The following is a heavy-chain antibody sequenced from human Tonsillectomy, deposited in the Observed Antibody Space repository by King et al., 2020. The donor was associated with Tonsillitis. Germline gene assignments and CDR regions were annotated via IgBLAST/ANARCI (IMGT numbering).Heavy chain of an antibody. CDR1: GFTFTRYW. D-gene: IGHD3-10*01. J-gene: IGHJ3*02. V-gene: IGHV3-7*01. Sequence: VQLVESGGNLVQPGGSLRLSCVASGFTFTRYWMTWLRQAPGKGLEWVANIREDGSVTHHADSVEGRFTISRDNARNSLYLEMNSLRAEDTGVYYCVRDSGPQIRGVAYDVLDIWGQGTTVTVSS. CDR2: IREDGSVT. CDR3: VRDSGPQIRGVAYDVLDI.